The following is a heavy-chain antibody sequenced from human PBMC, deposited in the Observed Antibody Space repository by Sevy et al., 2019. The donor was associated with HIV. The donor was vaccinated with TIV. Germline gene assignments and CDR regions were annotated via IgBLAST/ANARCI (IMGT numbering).Heavy chain of an antibody. J-gene: IGHJ3*02. CDR3: AIDTWKRITMTNVAFDI. CDR2: ISSSSSYI. CDR1: EFTFSSYS. V-gene: IGHV3-21*01. D-gene: IGHD3-22*01. Sequence: GGSLRLSCAASEFTFSSYSMNWVRQAPGKGLEWVSSISSSSSYILYADSVKGRFTISRDNAKNSLYLQMNSLRAEDTAVYYCAIDTWKRITMTNVAFDIWCQGTMVTVSS.